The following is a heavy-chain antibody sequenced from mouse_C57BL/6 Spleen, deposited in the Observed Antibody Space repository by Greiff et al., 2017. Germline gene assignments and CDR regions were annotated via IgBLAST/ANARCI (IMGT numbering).Heavy chain of an antibody. Sequence: QVHVKQPGAELVKPGASVKLSCKASGYTFTSYWMHWVKQRPGRGLEWIGRIDPNSGGTKYNEKFKSKATLTVDKPSSTAYMQLSSLTSEDSAVYYCARDYYGSRPPFDYWGQGTTLTVSS. J-gene: IGHJ2*01. D-gene: IGHD1-1*01. V-gene: IGHV1-72*01. CDR2: IDPNSGGT. CDR3: ARDYYGSRPPFDY. CDR1: GYTFTSYW.